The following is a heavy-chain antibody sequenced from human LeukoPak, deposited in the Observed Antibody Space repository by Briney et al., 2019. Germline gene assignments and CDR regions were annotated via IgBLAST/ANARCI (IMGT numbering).Heavy chain of an antibody. CDR1: GGTFSSYA. V-gene: IGHV1-69*13. J-gene: IGHJ4*02. CDR2: TIPTFGTP. CDR3: ARGGLLGTPFDY. D-gene: IGHD1-1*01. Sequence: SVKVSCKASGGTFSSYAISWVRQAPGQGLEWMGGTIPTFGTPTYAQRFQGRVTITADESTTTVYMEVNSLRSEDTAVYYCARGGLLGTPFDYWGQGTLVTVSS.